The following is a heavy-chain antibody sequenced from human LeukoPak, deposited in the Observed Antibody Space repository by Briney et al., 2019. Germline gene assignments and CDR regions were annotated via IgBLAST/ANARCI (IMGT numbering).Heavy chain of an antibody. J-gene: IGHJ6*02. CDR2: INHSGST. Sequence: SETLSLTCAVYGGSFSGYYWSWIRQPPGEGLEWIGEINHSGSTNYNPSLKSRVTISVDTSKNQFSLKLSSVTAADTAVYYCARVQYYYYGMDVWGQGTTVTVSS. V-gene: IGHV4-34*01. CDR1: GGSFSGYY. CDR3: ARVQYYYYGMDV.